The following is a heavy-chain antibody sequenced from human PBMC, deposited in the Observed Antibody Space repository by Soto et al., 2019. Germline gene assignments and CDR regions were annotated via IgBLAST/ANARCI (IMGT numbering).Heavy chain of an antibody. J-gene: IGHJ6*02. Sequence: EASVKVSCKASGYTFTGYYMHWVRQAPGQGLEWMGWINPNSGGTNYAQKFQGWVTMTRDTSISTAYMELSRLRSDDTAVYYCARDRPITIFGVVNNYYYGMDVWGQGTTVTVSS. CDR1: GYTFTGYY. D-gene: IGHD3-3*01. CDR2: INPNSGGT. CDR3: ARDRPITIFGVVNNYYYGMDV. V-gene: IGHV1-2*04.